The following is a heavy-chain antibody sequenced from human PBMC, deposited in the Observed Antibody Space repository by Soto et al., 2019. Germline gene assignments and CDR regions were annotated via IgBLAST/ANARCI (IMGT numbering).Heavy chain of an antibody. D-gene: IGHD3-16*01. V-gene: IGHV4-39*07. CDR1: GGSISSYY. CDR2: IYYSGST. Sequence: ETLSLTCTVSGGSISSYYWGWIRQPPGKGLEWIGSIYYSGSTYYNPSLKSRVTISVDTSKNQFSLKLSSVTAADTAVYYCALRLGDPGRLYFDYWGQGTLVTVSS. CDR3: ALRLGDPGRLYFDY. J-gene: IGHJ4*02.